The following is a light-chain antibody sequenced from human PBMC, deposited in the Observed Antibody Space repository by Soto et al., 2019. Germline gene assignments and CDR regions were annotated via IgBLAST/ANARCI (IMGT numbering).Light chain of an antibody. CDR1: QAITTS. CDR2: AAS. Sequence: DIPMTQSPSSLSASVGDRITITCRASQAITTSLVWFQLKPGKAPKSLIYAASRLLSGVPSKFSGSGSGTDFTLTISCLPPEDVATYYCQQYKDYPLTFGGGTRVEIK. J-gene: IGKJ4*01. V-gene: IGKV1-16*02. CDR3: QQYKDYPLT.